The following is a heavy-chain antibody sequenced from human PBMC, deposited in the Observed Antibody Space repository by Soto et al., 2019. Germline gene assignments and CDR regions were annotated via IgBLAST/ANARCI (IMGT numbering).Heavy chain of an antibody. Sequence: PGGSLRLSCAASGFTFSSYGMHWVRQAPGKGLEWVAFISYDGRNEYYAESEKCRFTISRDNSKNTLFLQMSRLREDDTAVYYCAHWIAVGDGWFDPWGQGTLVTVSS. CDR1: GFTFSSYG. D-gene: IGHD6-19*01. J-gene: IGHJ5*02. CDR3: AHWIAVGDGWFDP. CDR2: ISYDGRNE. V-gene: IGHV3-30*03.